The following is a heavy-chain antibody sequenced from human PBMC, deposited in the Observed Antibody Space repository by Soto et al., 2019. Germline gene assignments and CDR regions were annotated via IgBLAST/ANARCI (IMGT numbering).Heavy chain of an antibody. CDR3: ARGSRVGYYYGMDV. J-gene: IGHJ6*02. Sequence: GGSLRLSCAASGFTFSSYAMHWVRQAPGKGLEWVAVISYDGSNKYYADSVKGRFTISRDNSKNTLYLQMNSLRAEDTAVYYCARGSRVGYYYGMDVWGQGTTVTVSS. V-gene: IGHV3-30-3*01. CDR1: GFTFSSYA. CDR2: ISYDGSNK.